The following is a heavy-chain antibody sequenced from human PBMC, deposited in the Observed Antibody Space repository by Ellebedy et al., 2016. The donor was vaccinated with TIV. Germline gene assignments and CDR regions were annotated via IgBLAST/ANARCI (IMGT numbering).Heavy chain of an antibody. J-gene: IGHJ3*02. V-gene: IGHV1-2*02. D-gene: IGHD5-12*01. CDR3: ARDNSGYEGTAFDI. Sequence: ASVKVSCKASGYTFTGYYMHWVRQAPGQGLEWMGWINPNSGGTNYAQKFQGRVTMTRDTSISTAYMELSRLRSDDTAVYYCARDNSGYEGTAFDIWGQGTMATVSS. CDR1: GYTFTGYY. CDR2: INPNSGGT.